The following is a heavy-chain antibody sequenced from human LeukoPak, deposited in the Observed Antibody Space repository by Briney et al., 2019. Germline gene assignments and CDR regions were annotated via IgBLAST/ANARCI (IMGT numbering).Heavy chain of an antibody. Sequence: GESLKISCKGSGYSFTSYWIGWVRQMPGKGLECMGIIYPGDSDSRYSPSFQGQVTISAEKSISTAYLQWSSLKASDTAMYYCARRSGWYSGLNWFDPWGQGTLVTVSS. J-gene: IGHJ5*02. D-gene: IGHD6-19*01. CDR3: ARRSGWYSGLNWFDP. CDR2: IYPGDSDS. CDR1: GYSFTSYW. V-gene: IGHV5-51*01.